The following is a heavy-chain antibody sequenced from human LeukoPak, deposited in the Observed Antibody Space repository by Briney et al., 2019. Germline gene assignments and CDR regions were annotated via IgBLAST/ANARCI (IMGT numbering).Heavy chain of an antibody. CDR3: ARSRWFGELSGNFFDY. D-gene: IGHD3-10*01. V-gene: IGHV5-51*01. CDR2: IDPRDSDT. Sequence: GESLKISCKGSGYTFTTYWIGWVRPMPGKGLEWMGVIDPRDSDTRYSPSFQGQVAISADKSINTAYLQWSSLKASDTAMYYCARSRWFGELSGNFFDYWGQGTLVTVST. J-gene: IGHJ4*02. CDR1: GYTFTTYW.